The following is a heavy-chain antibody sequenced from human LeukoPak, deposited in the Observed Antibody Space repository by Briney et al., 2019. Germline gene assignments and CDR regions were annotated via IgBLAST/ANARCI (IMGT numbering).Heavy chain of an antibody. J-gene: IGHJ4*02. CDR2: IYYSGST. CDR3: ARLSPRHFDY. Sequence: SETLSLTCTVSGGSISSSSYYWGWIRPPPGKGLEWIGSIYYSGSTYYNPSLKSRVTISVDTSKNQFSLKLSSVTAADTAVYYCARLSPRHFDYWGQGTLVTVSS. CDR1: GGSISSSSYY. V-gene: IGHV4-39*01.